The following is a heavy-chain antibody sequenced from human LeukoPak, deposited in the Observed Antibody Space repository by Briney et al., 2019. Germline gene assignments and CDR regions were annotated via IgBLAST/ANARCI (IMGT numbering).Heavy chain of an antibody. CDR1: GYTFTSYA. CDR2: INTNTGNP. J-gene: IGHJ4*02. V-gene: IGHV7-4-1*02. D-gene: IGHD3-22*01. CDR3: ARGNRGYYDSSGYYYFDY. Sequence: ASVKVSCKASGYTFTSYAMNWVRQAPGQGLEWMGWINTNTGNPTYAQGFTGRFVFSLDTSVSTAYLQISSLKAEDTAVYCCARGNRGYYDSSGYYYFDYWGQGTLVTVSS.